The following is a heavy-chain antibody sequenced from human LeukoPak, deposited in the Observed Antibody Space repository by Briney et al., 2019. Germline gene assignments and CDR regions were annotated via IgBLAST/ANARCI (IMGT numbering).Heavy chain of an antibody. CDR3: ARDRYYYDSSGYFSHGPDY. CDR2: IYYSGST. Sequence: EASETLSLTCTVSGGSISSYYWSWIRQPPGKGLEWIGYIYYSGSTNYNPSLKSRVTISVDTSKNQFSLKLSSVTAADTAVYYCARDRYYYDSSGYFSHGPDYWGQGTLVTVSS. J-gene: IGHJ4*02. D-gene: IGHD3-22*01. V-gene: IGHV4-59*01. CDR1: GGSISSYY.